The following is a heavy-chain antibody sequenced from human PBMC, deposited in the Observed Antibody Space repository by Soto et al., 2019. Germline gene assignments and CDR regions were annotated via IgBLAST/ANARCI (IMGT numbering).Heavy chain of an antibody. CDR3: AKDKILPATIYGGAYNCFDP. CDR1: GYTFTDFF. J-gene: IGHJ5*02. V-gene: IGHV1-2*02. D-gene: IGHD5-12*01. CDR2: INPNSGAT. Sequence: ASVKVSCKAYGYTFTDFFLHWLRQAPGQGLEWMGWINPNSGATNYARKFQGRVTMTRDTSVNTAYMELSRLRSDGTAVYYCAKDKILPATIYGGAYNCFDPWGQGTLVTVSS.